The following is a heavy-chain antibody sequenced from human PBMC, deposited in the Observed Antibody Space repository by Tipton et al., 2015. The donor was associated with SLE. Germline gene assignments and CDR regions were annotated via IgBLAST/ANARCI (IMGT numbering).Heavy chain of an antibody. CDR1: GFTFSSYA. CDR3: ARDPRAGAAGGTGAFDI. CDR2: IRAGGDTT. Sequence: SLRLSCAASGFTFSSYAMSWVRQAPGKGLEWVSSIRAGGDTTYYADSVKGRFTISRGNSKNTLYLQMNSLRAEDTAVYYCARDPRAGAAGGTGAFDIWGQGTMVTVSS. D-gene: IGHD6-13*01. V-gene: IGHV3-23*01. J-gene: IGHJ3*02.